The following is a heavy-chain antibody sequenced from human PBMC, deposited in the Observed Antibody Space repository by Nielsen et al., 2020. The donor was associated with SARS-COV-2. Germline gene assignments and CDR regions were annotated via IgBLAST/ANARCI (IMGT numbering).Heavy chain of an antibody. D-gene: IGHD2-8*01. Sequence: SETLSLTCAVSGGSISSNNWWSWVRQPPGKGLEWIGEIYHRGSTNYSPSLKTRVTISVDKSKNQFSLKLSSVTAADTAVYYCARAIVLMVYAIRGSYYYGMDVWGQGTTVTVSS. CDR3: ARAIVLMVYAIRGSYYYGMDV. CDR2: IYHRGST. V-gene: IGHV4-4*02. CDR1: GGSISSNNW. J-gene: IGHJ6*02.